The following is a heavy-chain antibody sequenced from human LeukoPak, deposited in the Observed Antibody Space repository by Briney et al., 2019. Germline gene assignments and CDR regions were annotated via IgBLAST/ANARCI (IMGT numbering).Heavy chain of an antibody. Sequence: SETLSLTCTVSSGSISSGGYHWSWIGQHPGKGLEWIGYIYYSGSTYYNPSLKSRLTISLDTSKNQFSLKLSSVTAADTAVYYCARGPVRDYSNYWGQGTLVTVSS. CDR3: ARGPVRDYSNY. V-gene: IGHV4-31*03. CDR2: IYYSGST. D-gene: IGHD4-11*01. J-gene: IGHJ4*02. CDR1: SGSISSGGYH.